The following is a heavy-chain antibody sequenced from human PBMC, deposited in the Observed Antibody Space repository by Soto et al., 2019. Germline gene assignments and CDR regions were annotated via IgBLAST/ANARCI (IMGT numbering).Heavy chain of an antibody. CDR3: AKSLEATMIVVAD. CDR2: ISGNGGTK. J-gene: IGHJ4*02. D-gene: IGHD3-22*01. V-gene: IGHV3-23*01. Sequence: QPGGSLSLSCAGSGFTFSAHDMSWVRQAPGKGLEWVSVISGNGGTKSYAEPVKGRFTISRDNSKNTLFLKMNSLRAEDTAVYYCAKSLEATMIVVADWGQGTLVTVSS. CDR1: GFTFSAHD.